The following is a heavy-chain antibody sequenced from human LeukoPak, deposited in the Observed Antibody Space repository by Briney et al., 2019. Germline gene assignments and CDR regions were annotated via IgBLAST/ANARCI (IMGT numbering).Heavy chain of an antibody. Sequence: SETLSLTCTVSGGSMSSNYWNWLRQPAGKGLEWIGRIYPSGSTNYNPSLKSRITMSIDTSKNQFSLKLRSVPAADTAVYFCARCSYYGAGNSPFDLWGQGTLVTASS. CDR1: GGSMSSNY. J-gene: IGHJ4*02. CDR3: ARCSYYGAGNSPFDL. CDR2: IYPSGST. V-gene: IGHV4-4*07. D-gene: IGHD3-10*01.